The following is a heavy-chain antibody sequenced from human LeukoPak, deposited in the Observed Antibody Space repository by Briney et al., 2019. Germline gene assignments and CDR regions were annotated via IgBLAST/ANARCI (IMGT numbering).Heavy chain of an antibody. J-gene: IGHJ3*01. D-gene: IGHD2/OR15-2a*01. CDR2: INPDSGGT. CDR3: ARTFYDSLVSDRFYF. CDR1: GYTFNGYY. V-gene: IGHV1-2*02. Sequence: ASVKVSYKASGYTFNGYYMHCVRQAPGQGLEWMGWINPDSGGTNNAQKFQGRVTMTRDTSISTAYMELSRLRSDDTAVYYCARTFYDSLVSDRFYFWAQGTMVIVSS.